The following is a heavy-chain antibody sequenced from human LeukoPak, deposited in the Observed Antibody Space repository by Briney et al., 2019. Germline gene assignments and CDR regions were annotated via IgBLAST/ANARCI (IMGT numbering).Heavy chain of an antibody. CDR3: ARERDTYYDILTGYQTIFDY. J-gene: IGHJ4*02. CDR2: ISTSGST. D-gene: IGHD3-9*01. CDR1: GGSINSGRYY. Sequence: SETLSLTCTVSGGSINSGRYYWSWIRQPAGRGLEWIGHISTSGSTNYNPSLKSRVTMSVDTSKNQFSLKLSSVTAADTAVYYCARERDTYYDILTGYQTIFDYWGQGTLVTVSS. V-gene: IGHV4-61*09.